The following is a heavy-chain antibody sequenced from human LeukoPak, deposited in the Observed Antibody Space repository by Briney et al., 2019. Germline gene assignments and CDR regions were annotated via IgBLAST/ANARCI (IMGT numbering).Heavy chain of an antibody. CDR2: IYYSGST. J-gene: IGHJ4*02. D-gene: IGHD1-26*01. Sequence: PSETLSLTCTVSGGSISSSRDYWAWLRQPPGKGLEWIANIYYSGSTYYNPSLKSRVTISVDTSKNQFSLKLSSVTAADTAVYYCATDYSVGSTTIDLDYWGQGTLVTVSS. CDR3: ATDYSVGSTTIDLDY. CDR1: GGSISSSRDY. V-gene: IGHV4-39*02.